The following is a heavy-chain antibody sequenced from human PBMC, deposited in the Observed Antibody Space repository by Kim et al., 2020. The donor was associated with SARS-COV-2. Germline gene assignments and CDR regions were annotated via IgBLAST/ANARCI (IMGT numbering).Heavy chain of an antibody. Sequence: GGSLRLSCAASGFTFSSYAMHWVRQAPGKGLEWVAVISYDGSNKYYADSVKGRFTISRDNSKNTLYLQMNSLRAEDTAVYYCAREYVTVTTSGAVRYWGQGTLVTVSS. CDR2: ISYDGSNK. V-gene: IGHV3-30*04. CDR3: AREYVTVTTSGAVRY. J-gene: IGHJ4*02. CDR1: GFTFSSYA. D-gene: IGHD4-17*01.